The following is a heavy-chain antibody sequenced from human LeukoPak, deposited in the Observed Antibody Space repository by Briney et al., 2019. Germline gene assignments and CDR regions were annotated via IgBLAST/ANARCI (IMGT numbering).Heavy chain of an antibody. D-gene: IGHD2-2*01. CDR3: ASRYCGSANCQWGDYYYYG. Sequence: SVKVSCKASGGXLSSYAISWVRQAPGQGLEWMGGIIPIFGTTKYSQKFQGRVTITAAKSTSTPFMDLNSLTADDTAVYYCASRYCGSANCQWGDYYYYG. V-gene: IGHV1-69*06. J-gene: IGHJ6*01. CDR1: GGXLSSYA. CDR2: IIPIFGTT.